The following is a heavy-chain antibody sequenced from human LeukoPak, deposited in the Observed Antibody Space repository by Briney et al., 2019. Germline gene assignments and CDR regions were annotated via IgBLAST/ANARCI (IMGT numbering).Heavy chain of an antibody. Sequence: SETLSLTCAVSGGSISSSNWWSWVRQPPGKGLEWIGEIYHSGSTNYNPSLKSRVTISVDKSKNQFSLKLSSVTAADTAVYYCARDGSFDWFRPGPPDAFDIWGQGTMVTVSS. J-gene: IGHJ3*02. CDR2: IYHSGST. D-gene: IGHD3-9*01. V-gene: IGHV4-4*02. CDR1: GGSISSSNW. CDR3: ARDGSFDWFRPGPPDAFDI.